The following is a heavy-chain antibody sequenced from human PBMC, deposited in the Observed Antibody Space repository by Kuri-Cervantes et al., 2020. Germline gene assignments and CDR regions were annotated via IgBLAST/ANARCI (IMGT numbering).Heavy chain of an antibody. V-gene: IGHV3-74*01. Sequence: GESLKISCAASGFTFDDYAMHWVRQAPGKGLEWVSRINSDGSSTSYADSVKGRFTISRDNAKNTLYLQMNSLRADDTGIYYCATKEIWGQGTAVTVSS. CDR3: ATKEI. CDR1: GFTFDDYA. CDR2: INSDGSST. J-gene: IGHJ6*02.